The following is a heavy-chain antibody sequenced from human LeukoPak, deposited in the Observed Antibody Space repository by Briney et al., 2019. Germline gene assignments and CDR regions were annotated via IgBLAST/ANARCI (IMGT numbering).Heavy chain of an antibody. J-gene: IGHJ4*02. D-gene: IGHD4-17*01. CDR2: INPNSGGT. CDR3: ARDYGDSSYYFDY. Sequence: ASVKVSCKASGYTFTGYYMHWVRQAPGQGLGWMGRINPNSGGTNYAQKFQGRVTMTRDTSISTAYMELSRLRSDDTAVYYCARDYGDSSYYFDYWGQGTLVTVSS. V-gene: IGHV1-2*06. CDR1: GYTFTGYY.